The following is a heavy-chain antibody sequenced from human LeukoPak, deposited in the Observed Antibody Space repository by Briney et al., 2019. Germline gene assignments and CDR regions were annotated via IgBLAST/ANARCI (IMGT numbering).Heavy chain of an antibody. D-gene: IGHD3-9*01. V-gene: IGHV4-4*07. Sequence: PSETLSLTCTVSGGSISSYYWSWIRQPAGKGLEWIGRIYTSGSTNYNPSLKSRVTMSVDTSKNQFSLKLSSVTAADTAVYYCARLRYFDWLLSRHFDYWGQGTLVTVSS. J-gene: IGHJ4*02. CDR3: ARLRYFDWLLSRHFDY. CDR1: GGSISSYY. CDR2: IYTSGST.